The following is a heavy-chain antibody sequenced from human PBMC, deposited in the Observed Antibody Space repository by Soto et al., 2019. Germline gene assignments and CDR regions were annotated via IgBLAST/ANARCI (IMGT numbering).Heavy chain of an antibody. CDR2: IKYSGTT. D-gene: IGHD1-26*01. Sequence: SEPLSLTCTFSGGSISSSRCHRGWIRHPPGKGLEWIASIKYSGTTFNNQYLKGRVTLSVHTSKKQFTLKMSSGTAAETAVYYCARHGITGSYYDAFDSWGQGTMVT. V-gene: IGHV4-39*01. CDR3: ARHGITGSYYDAFDS. CDR1: GGSISSSRCH. J-gene: IGHJ3*02.